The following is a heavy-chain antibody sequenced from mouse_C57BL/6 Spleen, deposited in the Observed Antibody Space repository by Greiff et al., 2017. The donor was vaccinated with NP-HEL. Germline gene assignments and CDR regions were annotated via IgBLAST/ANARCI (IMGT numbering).Heavy chain of an antibody. CDR2: IDPETGGT. D-gene: IGHD3-2*02. Sequence: QVQLKESGAELVRPGASVTLSCKASGYTFTDYEMHWVKQTPVHGLEWIGAIDPETGGTAYNQKFKGKAILTADKSSSTAYMELRSLTSEDSAVYYCTRSGAQALIAYWGQGTLVTVSA. V-gene: IGHV1-15*01. J-gene: IGHJ3*01. CDR1: GYTFTDYE. CDR3: TRSGAQALIAY.